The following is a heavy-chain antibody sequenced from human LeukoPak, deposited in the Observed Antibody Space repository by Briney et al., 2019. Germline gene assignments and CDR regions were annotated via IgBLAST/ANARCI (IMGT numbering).Heavy chain of an antibody. Sequence: GGSLRLSCAASGFTFSTSGMHWVRQAPGKGLEWVAVISYDGSNKYYADSVKGRFTISRDNSKNTLYVQMSSLRTEDTAMYYCVTMYETDGFDMWGQGTMVTVSS. CDR3: VTMYETDGFDM. CDR1: GFTFSTSG. CDR2: ISYDGSNK. V-gene: IGHV3-30*03. J-gene: IGHJ3*02. D-gene: IGHD2-8*01.